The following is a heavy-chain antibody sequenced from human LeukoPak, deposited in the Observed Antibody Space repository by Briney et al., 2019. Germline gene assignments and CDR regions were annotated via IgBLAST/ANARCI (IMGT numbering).Heavy chain of an antibody. J-gene: IGHJ4*02. Sequence: SETLSLTCTVSGGSISSYYWSWIRQPPGKGLEWIGYIHCSGSTNYSPSLKSRVTISVDTSKIQFSLKLISVTTADTAVYYCVWQAYYGSRGPPVWGQGTLVTVSS. CDR3: VWQAYYGSRGPPV. CDR2: IHCSGST. V-gene: IGHV4-59*08. CDR1: GGSISSYY. D-gene: IGHD3-22*01.